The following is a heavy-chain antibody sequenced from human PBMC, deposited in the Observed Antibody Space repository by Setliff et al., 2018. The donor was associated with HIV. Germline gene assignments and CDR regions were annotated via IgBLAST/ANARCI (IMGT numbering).Heavy chain of an antibody. CDR3: ARVWAMQQVVPGY. Sequence: LRLSCTASAFTFNKYAMAWVRQAPGKGLEWVSAISDTGDYIYYADSVKGRFTISRDNSADTVYLQMTGLRVEDTAVYFCARVWAMQQVVPGYWGQGALVTVSS. CDR2: ISDTGDYI. V-gene: IGHV3-23*01. J-gene: IGHJ4*02. D-gene: IGHD6-6*01. CDR1: AFTFNKYA.